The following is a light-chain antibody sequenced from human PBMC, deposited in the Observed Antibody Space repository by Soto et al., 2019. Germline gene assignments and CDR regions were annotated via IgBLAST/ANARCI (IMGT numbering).Light chain of an antibody. J-gene: IGLJ1*01. V-gene: IGLV2-14*01. CDR3: SSYTSSSTLDYV. CDR2: DVS. Sequence: SAPTHLATLSTSPGQSSTNLCTGNSIDGVCYNYVSWYQQHPGKAPKLMIYDVSNRPSGVSNRFSGSKSGNTASLTISGLQAEDEADYYCSSYTSSSTLDYVFGTGTKVTVL. CDR1: SIDGVCYNY.